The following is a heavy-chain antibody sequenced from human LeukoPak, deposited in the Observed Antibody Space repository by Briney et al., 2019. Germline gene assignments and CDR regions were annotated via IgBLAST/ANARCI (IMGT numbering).Heavy chain of an antibody. CDR1: GFIVSNNY. J-gene: IGHJ4*02. V-gene: IGHV3-66*01. CDR3: AGSGKLVTPWARDY. CDR2: IYSGGNT. D-gene: IGHD5-18*01. Sequence: GGSLRLSCAASGFIVSNNYMSWVRQAPGKGLEWVSVIYSGGNTYYADSVKGRFAISRDNSKNTLYLQMNNLRAEDTAVYYCAGSGKLVTPWARDYWGQGTLVTVSS.